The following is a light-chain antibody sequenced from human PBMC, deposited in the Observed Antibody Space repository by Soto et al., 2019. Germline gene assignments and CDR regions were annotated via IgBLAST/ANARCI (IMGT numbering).Light chain of an antibody. J-gene: IGKJ1*01. V-gene: IGKV3-15*01. CDR1: QSVSSN. Sequence: EIVMTQSPATLSVSPGERATLSCRASQSVSSNLAWYQQKPGQAPRLLIYGASTSATGIPARFSGSGSGTEFTLTISSLHSEDFAVFYCQQYNNWPFPSWTFGQGTKVEIK. CDR2: GAS. CDR3: QQYNNWPFPSWT.